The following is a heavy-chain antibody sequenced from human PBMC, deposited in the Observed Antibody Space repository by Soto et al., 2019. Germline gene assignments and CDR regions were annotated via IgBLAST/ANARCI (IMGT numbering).Heavy chain of an antibody. CDR3: AKDRAVIVPSSTSYFHYYGMDV. CDR2: INWDGRIT. D-gene: IGHD3-22*01. V-gene: IGHV3-43*01. Sequence: EVQLVESGGTVIQPGGSLRLSCAASGFIFDDFTMHWVRLLPGKGLQWVSYINWDGRITMYADSVKGRFTISRDNTNSHLYLQMNSLGSDDTALYYCAKDRAVIVPSSTSYFHYYGMDVWGQGTTVTVS. CDR1: GFIFDDFT. J-gene: IGHJ6*02.